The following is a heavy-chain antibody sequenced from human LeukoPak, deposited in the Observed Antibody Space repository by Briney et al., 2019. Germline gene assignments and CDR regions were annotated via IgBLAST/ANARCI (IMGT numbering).Heavy chain of an antibody. CDR2: IYYTGST. CDR1: GGSISSYY. D-gene: IGHD6-6*01. CDR3: ARDEYSSSSQWFDP. Sequence: SETLSLTCTVSGGSISSYYWSWIRQPPGKGLEWIGYIYYTGSTNYNPSLKSRVAISVDTSKNQFSLKLSSVTAADTAVYYCARDEYSSSSQWFDPWGQGTLVTVSS. J-gene: IGHJ5*02. V-gene: IGHV4-59*01.